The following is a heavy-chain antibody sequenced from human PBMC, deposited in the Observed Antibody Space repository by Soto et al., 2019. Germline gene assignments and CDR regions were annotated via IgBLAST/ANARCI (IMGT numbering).Heavy chain of an antibody. CDR3: ARRYGGGFGY. D-gene: IGHD3-10*01. J-gene: IGHJ4*02. Sequence: QVQLQESGPGLVKPSETLSLTCTVSGGSISSYYWSWLRQPPGKGLEWIGYIYYSGRTNYNPSLKSRVTISVDTSKNQFSLKLGSVTAADTAVYSCARRYGGGFGYWGQGTLVTVSS. V-gene: IGHV4-59*08. CDR2: IYYSGRT. CDR1: GGSISSYY.